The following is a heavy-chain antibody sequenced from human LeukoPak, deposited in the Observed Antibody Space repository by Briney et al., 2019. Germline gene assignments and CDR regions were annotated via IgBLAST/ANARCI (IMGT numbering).Heavy chain of an antibody. D-gene: IGHD3-9*01. CDR1: GFTFSNYA. V-gene: IGHV3-23*01. Sequence: GASLRLSCAASGFTFSNYAMSWVRQAPGKGLEWVSAVSGRDTSTYYADSVKGRFTISRDNSKNTLYLQMNSLSAEDTAIYYCAKWGDYDVLTGYYDSDYWGQGTLVTVSS. CDR2: VSGRDTST. J-gene: IGHJ4*02. CDR3: AKWGDYDVLTGYYDSDY.